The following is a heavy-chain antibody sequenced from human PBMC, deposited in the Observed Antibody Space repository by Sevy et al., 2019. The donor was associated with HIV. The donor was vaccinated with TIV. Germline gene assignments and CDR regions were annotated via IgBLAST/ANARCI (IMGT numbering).Heavy chain of an antibody. J-gene: IGHJ4*02. Sequence: GGSLRLSCAASGFTFSNDGMSWVLQAPGKGLEWVSAISGSGGSTFYADSVKGRFTISRDNSKDTLYLQMNSLRAEDTAVYYCAKPLVRAFYGDSIFFDNWGQGTLVTVSS. D-gene: IGHD4-17*01. CDR1: GFTFSNDG. CDR2: ISGSGGST. V-gene: IGHV3-23*01. CDR3: AKPLVRAFYGDSIFFDN.